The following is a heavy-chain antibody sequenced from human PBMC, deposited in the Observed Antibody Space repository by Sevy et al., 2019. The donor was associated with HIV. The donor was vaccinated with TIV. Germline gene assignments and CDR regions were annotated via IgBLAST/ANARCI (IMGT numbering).Heavy chain of an antibody. D-gene: IGHD2-21*01. CDR2: IKQDGSQK. J-gene: IGHJ4*02. CDR3: ARELWPGDY. V-gene: IGHV3-7*01. CDR1: GFTFSDYY. Sequence: GGSLRLSCAASGFTFSDYYMGRVRQAPGKGLEWVANIKQDGSQKNYLDSVKGRFTISRDNAKNSLYLQMNRLRVDDTAVYYCARELWPGDYWGQGTLVTVSS.